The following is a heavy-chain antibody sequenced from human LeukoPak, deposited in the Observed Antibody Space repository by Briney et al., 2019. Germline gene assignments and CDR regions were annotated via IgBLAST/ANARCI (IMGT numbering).Heavy chain of an antibody. V-gene: IGHV5-51*01. J-gene: IGHJ4*02. CDR3: ARRRGVNSFFFDY. D-gene: IGHD4-23*01. CDR1: GSLFTSYW. CDR2: IYRDDSDT. Sequence: GASLQISCKGAGSLFTSYWIGWGRQLPGKGVEWMGIIYRDDSDTIYSPSLRGQVIISSDKSISTAYLQWSGLKASDTAIYYCARRRGVNSFFFDYWGQGTLVTVSS.